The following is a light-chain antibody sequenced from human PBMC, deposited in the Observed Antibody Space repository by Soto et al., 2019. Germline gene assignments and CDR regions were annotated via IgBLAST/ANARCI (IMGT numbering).Light chain of an antibody. CDR3: QQYRSSPRT. V-gene: IGKV3-20*01. Sequence: EIVLTQSPGTLSLSPGERATLSCRASQSVSSSYLAWYQQQPGKAPRLLIYDSSSRAPGIPDRFSGSVSGTDFTLTISRREREQFGVYYGQQYRSSPRTFGQGTKVEIK. J-gene: IGKJ1*01. CDR2: DSS. CDR1: QSVSSSY.